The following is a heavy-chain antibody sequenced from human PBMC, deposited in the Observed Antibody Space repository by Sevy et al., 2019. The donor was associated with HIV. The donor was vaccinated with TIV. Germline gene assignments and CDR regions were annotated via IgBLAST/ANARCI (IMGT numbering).Heavy chain of an antibody. Sequence: GGSVRLSCVASGITFSSHAMHWVRQAPGKGLEWVTIISYDGSNKYYADSVKGRFTISRDNSKNTLYLQMNSLRAEDTAVYYCARADYGDYSGEFDYWGQGTLVTVSS. CDR1: GITFSSHA. D-gene: IGHD4-17*01. CDR3: ARADYGDYSGEFDY. J-gene: IGHJ4*02. V-gene: IGHV3-30-3*01. CDR2: ISYDGSNK.